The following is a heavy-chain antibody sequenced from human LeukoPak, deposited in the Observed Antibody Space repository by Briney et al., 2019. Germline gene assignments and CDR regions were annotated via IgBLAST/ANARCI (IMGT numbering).Heavy chain of an antibody. D-gene: IGHD3-10*01. CDR3: ARKQGYYGSGSYYKGGAFDI. CDR2: INSDGSST. Sequence: GGSLRLSCAASGFTFDDYAMHWVRQAPGKGLVWVSRINSDGSSTSYADSVKGRFTISRDNAKNTLYLQMNSLRAEDTAVYYCARKQGYYGSGSYYKGGAFDIWGQGTMVTVSS. V-gene: IGHV3-74*01. CDR1: GFTFDDYA. J-gene: IGHJ3*02.